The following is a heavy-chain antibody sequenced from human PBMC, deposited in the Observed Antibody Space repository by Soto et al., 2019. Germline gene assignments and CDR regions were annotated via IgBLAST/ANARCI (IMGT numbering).Heavy chain of an antibody. V-gene: IGHV3-21*01. CDR1: GFTFSSYS. CDR2: ISSSSSYI. CDR3: ATTLNSGVHWFDP. Sequence: EVQLVESGGGLVKPGGSLRLSCAASGFTFSSYSMNWVRQAPGKGLEWVSSISSSSSYIYYADSVKGRFTISRYNAKNSLYLQMNSLRAEDTAVYYCATTLNSGVHWFDPWGQGTLVTVSS. J-gene: IGHJ5*02.